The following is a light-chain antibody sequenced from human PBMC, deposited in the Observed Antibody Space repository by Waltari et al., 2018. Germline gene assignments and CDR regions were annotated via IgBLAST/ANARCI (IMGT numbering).Light chain of an antibody. V-gene: IGLV1-36*01. CDR2: YND. CDR1: TSNIGSNS. Sequence: QSVLTQPPSASEAARKSVTISCSGSTSNIGSNSVSWYQQFPGTAPKLLIYYNDHRASGVSDRFSGSKSDTSASLAISGLHTEDEADYYCAVWDDSLNGGLFGGGTRLTVL. J-gene: IGLJ2*01. CDR3: AVWDDSLNGGL.